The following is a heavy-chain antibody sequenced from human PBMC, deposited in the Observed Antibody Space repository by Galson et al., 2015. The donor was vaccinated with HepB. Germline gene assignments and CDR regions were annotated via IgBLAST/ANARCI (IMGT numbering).Heavy chain of an antibody. V-gene: IGHV4-4*01. J-gene: IGHJ3*02. D-gene: IGHD2-15*01. Sequence: ETLSLTCAVSDASVSSDYWWHWVRQPPGKGLEWIGEVYHSGTANYNPSLKSRVAMSVDESNNHFSLMLTSVTAADTALYFCATTTRSGGSLDAFDIWGQGTQVTVSA. CDR1: DASVSSDYW. CDR3: ATTTRSGGSLDAFDI. CDR2: VYHSGTA.